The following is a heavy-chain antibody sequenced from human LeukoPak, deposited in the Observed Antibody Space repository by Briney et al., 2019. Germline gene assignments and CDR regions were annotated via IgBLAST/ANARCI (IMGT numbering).Heavy chain of an antibody. V-gene: IGHV3-30*04. J-gene: IGHJ4*02. Sequence: GGSLRLSCAASGFTFSSYAMHWVRQAPGKGLEWVAVISYDGSNKYYADSVKGRFTISRDNSKNTLYLQMNSLRAEDTAVYYCARDFAAYYYDSSGYESRGGFDYWGQGTLVTVSS. CDR2: ISYDGSNK. CDR3: ARDFAAYYYDSSGYESRGGFDY. D-gene: IGHD3-22*01. CDR1: GFTFSSYA.